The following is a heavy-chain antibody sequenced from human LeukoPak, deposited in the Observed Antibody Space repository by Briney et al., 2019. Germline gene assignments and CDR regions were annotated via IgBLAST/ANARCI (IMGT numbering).Heavy chain of an antibody. CDR2: IYHSGST. J-gene: IGHJ5*02. D-gene: IGHD2-2*01. V-gene: IGHV4-30-2*01. CDR3: ARGGYCSSTSCYVTNWFDP. Sequence: KSSETLSLTCAVSGGSISSGGYSWSWIRQPPGKGLEWIGYIYHSGSTYYNPSLKSRVTISVDRSKNQFSLKLSSVTAADTAVYYCARGGYCSSTSCYVTNWFDPWGQGTLVTVSS. CDR1: GGSISSGGYS.